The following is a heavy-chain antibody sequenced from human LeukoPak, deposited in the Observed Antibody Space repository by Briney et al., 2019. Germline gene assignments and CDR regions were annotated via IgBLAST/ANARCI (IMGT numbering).Heavy chain of an antibody. CDR1: GGSISTGGYY. V-gene: IGHV4-31*03. Sequence: PSETLSLPCTVSGGSISTGGYYWTWIRQHPGKGLEWIGYIYNSGTTYYNPSLESRVTISGDTSKNQFSLKLNSVTAADTAVYYCARTAGWSYGFDYWGQGTLVTVSS. CDR3: ARTAGWSYGFDY. D-gene: IGHD5-18*01. J-gene: IGHJ4*02. CDR2: IYNSGTT.